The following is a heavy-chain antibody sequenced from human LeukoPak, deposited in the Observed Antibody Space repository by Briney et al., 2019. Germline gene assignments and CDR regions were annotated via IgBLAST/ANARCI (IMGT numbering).Heavy chain of an antibody. V-gene: IGHV3-23*01. J-gene: IGHJ4*02. CDR3: AKGRFMITFGGVIVIPPFDY. CDR2: ISGSGGRT. Sequence: QSGGSLRLSCAASGFTFSSYAMSWVRQAPGKGLEWVSAISGSGGRTSYPHSVQRRFPISRDNSKNPLYLQMNSLRAEDTAVYYCAKGRFMITFGGVIVIPPFDYWGQGTLSPSPQ. CDR1: GFTFSSYA. D-gene: IGHD3-16*02.